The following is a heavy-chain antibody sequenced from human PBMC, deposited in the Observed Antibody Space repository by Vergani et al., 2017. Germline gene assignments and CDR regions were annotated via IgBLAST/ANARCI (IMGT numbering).Heavy chain of an antibody. V-gene: IGHV4-39*01. CDR2: IYYSGST. CDR3: VSQNYYYYMDV. Sequence: QVQLQESGPGLVQPSETLSLTCIVSNGSISSSSYYWGWIRQPPGKGLEWIGSIYYSGSTYYNPSLESRISISVDTSKNQFSLMLPSVTAADTAVYYCVSQNYYYYMDVWGKGTTVTVSS. J-gene: IGHJ6*03. CDR1: NGSISSSSYY.